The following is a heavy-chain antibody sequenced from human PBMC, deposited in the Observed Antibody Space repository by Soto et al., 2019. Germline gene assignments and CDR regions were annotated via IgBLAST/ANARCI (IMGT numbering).Heavy chain of an antibody. V-gene: IGHV3-30*04. J-gene: IGHJ6*02. CDR3: ARPSPSPYLYYHGMDV. CDR2: VSSDGTNR. D-gene: IGHD1-26*01. Sequence: QVQLVESGGGVVQPGRSLRLSCTASGFTLSNFAIHWVRQAPGKGLEWVSVVSSDGTNRYYSDSVRGRFTGSRDNSKSTVYLHMNSLRAEDSAVYYCARPSPSPYLYYHGMDVWGQGTSVIVSS. CDR1: GFTLSNFA.